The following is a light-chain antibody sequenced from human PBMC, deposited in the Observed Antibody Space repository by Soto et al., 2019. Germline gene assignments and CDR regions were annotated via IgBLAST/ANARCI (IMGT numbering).Light chain of an antibody. CDR3: QQYNGFSET. CDR2: RAS. J-gene: IGKJ1*01. V-gene: IGKV1-5*03. CDR1: QSISDW. Sequence: DIQMTQSPSTLSASIGDRVTITCRASQSISDWLAWFQQKPGKAPKLMIYRASRLESGVPSRFIGSGSVTEFTLTISSLQPDDFATYYCQQYNGFSETFGQGTKVEIK.